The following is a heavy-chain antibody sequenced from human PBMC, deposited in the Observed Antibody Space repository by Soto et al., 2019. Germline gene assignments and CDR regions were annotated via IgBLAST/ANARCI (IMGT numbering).Heavy chain of an antibody. D-gene: IGHD3-22*01. CDR1: GFTFSDYF. J-gene: IGHJ6*02. Sequence: LRLSCAASGFTFSDYFMSWIRQAPGRGLEWVSYISSSSVYTNFADSVKGRFTISRDNTKNSLYLQMNSLRAEDTAVYYCARSRIVNYYFYGMDVWGQGTSVTV. V-gene: IGHV3-11*06. CDR2: ISSSSVYT. CDR3: ARSRIVNYYFYGMDV.